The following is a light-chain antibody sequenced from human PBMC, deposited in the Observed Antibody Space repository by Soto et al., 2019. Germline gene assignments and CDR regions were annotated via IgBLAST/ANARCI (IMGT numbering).Light chain of an antibody. CDR2: GAN. J-gene: IGKJ3*01. V-gene: IGKV3-20*01. Sequence: EIVLTQSPGTLSLSPGERATLSCRASQSVSSRYLAWYQQKPGQAPRLLFFGANRRATGIPDRFSGSGSGTDFTLTISRLEPEDFGVYYCQQYGSSPPTVTFGPGTKVDIK. CDR1: QSVSSRY. CDR3: QQYGSSPPTVT.